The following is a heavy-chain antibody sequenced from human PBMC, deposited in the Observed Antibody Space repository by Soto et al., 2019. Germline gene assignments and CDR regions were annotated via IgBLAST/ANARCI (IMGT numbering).Heavy chain of an antibody. J-gene: IGHJ6*02. D-gene: IGHD2-15*01. CDR2: ISDGGST. CDR1: CGSIDTFD. CDR3: TGYCSPSICPEDHYFGLEV. Sequence: SETLSLTRNLACGSIDTFDWSWLRQSPAKGLEWIRYISDGGSTNYNPAHESRVTIYMDTCKKQVSLNLSSVSAPDTAIYFCTGYCSPSICPEDHYFGLEVWGQGTTVTVSS. V-gene: IGHV4-59*01.